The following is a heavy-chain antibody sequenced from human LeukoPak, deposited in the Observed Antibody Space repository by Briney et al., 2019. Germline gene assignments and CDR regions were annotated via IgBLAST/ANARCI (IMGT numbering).Heavy chain of an antibody. CDR1: GFTLSSRW. CDR3: ATYDSWSGYNIAY. V-gene: IGHV3-7*03. Sequence: GGSLRLSCVVSGFTLSSRWMMWVRQAPGEGLEWMSNINRDGSEKNYVDSVKGRFTITRDNAENSLYLQMNSLKVEDSAIYYCATYDSWSGYNIAYWGQGTLVTVSS. D-gene: IGHD3-3*01. CDR2: INRDGSEK. J-gene: IGHJ4*02.